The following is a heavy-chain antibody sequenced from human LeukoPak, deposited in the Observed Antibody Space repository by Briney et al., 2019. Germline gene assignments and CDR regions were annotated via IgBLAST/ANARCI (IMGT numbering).Heavy chain of an antibody. CDR2: INQDGSKE. CDR1: GFTFSNYW. D-gene: IGHD5-12*01. CDR3: VRDGGVSGYDLLDY. V-gene: IGHV3-7*01. Sequence: PGGSLRLSCAASGFTFSNYWMTWVRQAPGKGLGWVAHINQDGSKEYYMDSVKARFTISRDNAKNSLSLRMNSLRAEDTAVYYCVRDGGVSGYDLLDYWGQGTLVTVSS. J-gene: IGHJ4*02.